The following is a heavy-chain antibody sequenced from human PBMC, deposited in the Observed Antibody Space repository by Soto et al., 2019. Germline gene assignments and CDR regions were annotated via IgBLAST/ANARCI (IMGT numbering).Heavy chain of an antibody. J-gene: IGHJ4*02. Sequence: GGSLRLSCAASGFTFSSYWMHWVRQAPGKGLVWVSRINSDGSSTSYADSVKGRFTISRDNAKNTLYLQMNSLRAEDTAVYYCARHEYYYDPFGYWGQGTLVTISS. CDR3: ARHEYYYDPFGY. CDR1: GFTFSSYW. CDR2: INSDGSST. V-gene: IGHV3-74*01. D-gene: IGHD3-22*01.